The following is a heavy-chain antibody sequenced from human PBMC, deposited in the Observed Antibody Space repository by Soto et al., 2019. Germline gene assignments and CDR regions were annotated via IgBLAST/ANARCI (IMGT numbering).Heavy chain of an antibody. CDR1: GGSIRGSY. CDR2: ISYTGSA. D-gene: IGHD6-19*01. Sequence: PSETLSLTCSVSGGSIRGSYCSWIRQPPEKGLEWIASISYTGSATHNPSLKSRASVSVDTTENQCSLKLTSVTAADTATYYCATGGGWLQNSNLRGLYFDYWGQGALVTVSS. V-gene: IGHV4-59*01. CDR3: ATGGGWLQNSNLRGLYFDY. J-gene: IGHJ4*02.